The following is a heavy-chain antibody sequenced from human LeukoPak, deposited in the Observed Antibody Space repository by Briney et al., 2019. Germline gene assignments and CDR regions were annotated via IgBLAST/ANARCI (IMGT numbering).Heavy chain of an antibody. CDR1: GFTFNSYW. V-gene: IGHV3-7*03. D-gene: IGHD3-10*01. Sequence: GGSLRLSCAASGFTFNSYWMSWVRQAPGKGLEWVANMNQDGSEKYYVESVRGRFTISRDNAKISLYLQMNSLRAEDTAVYYCARDGDATMVRVRDYWGQGTLVTVSS. CDR2: MNQDGSEK. J-gene: IGHJ4*02. CDR3: ARDGDATMVRVRDY.